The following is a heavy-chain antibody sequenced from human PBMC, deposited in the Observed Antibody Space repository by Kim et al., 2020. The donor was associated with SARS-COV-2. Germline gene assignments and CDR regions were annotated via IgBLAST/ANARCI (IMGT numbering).Heavy chain of an antibody. D-gene: IGHD5-12*01. V-gene: IGHV3-11*06. J-gene: IGHJ6*02. CDR3: ASNSGYDYYYYYYYGMDV. Sequence: VKGRFTISRDTAKNSLYLQMKSLRAEDTAVYFCASNSGYDYYYYYYYGMDVWGQGTTVTVSS.